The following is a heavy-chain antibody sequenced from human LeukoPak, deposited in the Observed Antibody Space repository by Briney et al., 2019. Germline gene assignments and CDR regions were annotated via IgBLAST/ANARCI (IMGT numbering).Heavy chain of an antibody. D-gene: IGHD2-15*01. Sequence: GASVKVSCKASGYTFTGYYMHWVRQAPGQGLEWMGWINPNSGGTNYAQKFQGWVTITRDTSISTAYLELSRLRSDDTAVYYCARESCSGGSCYSFGLGAFDIWGQGTMVTVSS. CDR2: INPNSGGT. CDR1: GYTFTGYY. CDR3: ARESCSGGSCYSFGLGAFDI. J-gene: IGHJ3*02. V-gene: IGHV1-2*04.